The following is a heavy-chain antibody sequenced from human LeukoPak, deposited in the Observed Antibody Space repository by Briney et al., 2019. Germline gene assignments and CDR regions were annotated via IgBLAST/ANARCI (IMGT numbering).Heavy chain of an antibody. D-gene: IGHD5-24*01. V-gene: IGHV3-20*04. CDR2: INWNGGST. J-gene: IGHJ4*02. CDR1: GFTFDDYG. Sequence: GGSLRLSCAASGFTFDDYGMSWVRQAPGKGLEWVSGINWNGGSTGYADSVKGRFTISRDNAKNSLYLQMNSLRAEDTALYYCAKGLGDGFKTYWGQGTLVTVSS. CDR3: AKGLGDGFKTY.